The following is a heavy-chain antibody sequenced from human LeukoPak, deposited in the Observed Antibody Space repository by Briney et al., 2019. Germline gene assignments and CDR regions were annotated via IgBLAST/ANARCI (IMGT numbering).Heavy chain of an antibody. D-gene: IGHD2-2*01. CDR2: ISAYNGNT. J-gene: IGHJ3*02. CDR3: ARGAMTDAFDI. Sequence: ASVKVSCKASGYTFTSYGITWVRQAPGQGLEWMGWISAYNGNTHYAQKLQGRVTMTRDTSISTAYMELSRLRSDDTAVYYCARGAMTDAFDIWGQGTMVTVSS. V-gene: IGHV1-18*01. CDR1: GYTFTSYG.